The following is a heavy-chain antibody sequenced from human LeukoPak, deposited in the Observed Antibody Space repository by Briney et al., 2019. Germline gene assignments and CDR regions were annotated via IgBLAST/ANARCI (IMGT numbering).Heavy chain of an antibody. V-gene: IGHV4-59*01. Sequence: SETLSLTCTVSGGSISSYYWSWIRQPPGKGLEWIGYIYHSGSTNYNPSLKSRVTISVDTSKNQFSLKLSSVTAADTAVYYCASSYYDSSGRYFDYWGQGTLVTVSS. J-gene: IGHJ4*02. D-gene: IGHD3-22*01. CDR1: GGSISSYY. CDR2: IYHSGST. CDR3: ASSYYDSSGRYFDY.